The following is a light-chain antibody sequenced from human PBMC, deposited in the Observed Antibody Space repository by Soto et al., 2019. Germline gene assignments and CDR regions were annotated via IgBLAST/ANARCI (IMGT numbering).Light chain of an antibody. V-gene: IGKV3-15*01. CDR2: DIS. CDR1: QSVTTN. Sequence: EIVMTQSPGTLSVSPGERVTLSCRASQSVTTNLAWYQQKPGQTPRLLIYDISARASGIPGRFSGSGSGTDFTLTICSLQSEDSAVYYCQQYLDWTRTFGGGTKVEI. CDR3: QQYLDWTRT. J-gene: IGKJ4*02.